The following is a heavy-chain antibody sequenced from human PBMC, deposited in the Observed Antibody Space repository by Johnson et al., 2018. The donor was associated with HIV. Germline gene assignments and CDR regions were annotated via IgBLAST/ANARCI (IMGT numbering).Heavy chain of an antibody. Sequence: QVQLVESGGGVMQPGKSLRLSCEASGFTFRSYAMHWVRQAPGKGLEWVAVITYDGRNKYYADSVKGRFTISRDNSKNTLYLQMNSLRTEDTAVYHCARERWVVFSQTFDIWGQGTLVVVSS. CDR2: ITYDGRNK. D-gene: IGHD2-15*01. CDR1: GFTFRSYA. J-gene: IGHJ3*02. CDR3: ARERWVVFSQTFDI. V-gene: IGHV3-30*04.